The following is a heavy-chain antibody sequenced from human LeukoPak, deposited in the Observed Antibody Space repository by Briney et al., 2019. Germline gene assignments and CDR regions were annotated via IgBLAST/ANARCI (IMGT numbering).Heavy chain of an antibody. CDR3: ARDLMVRGVITKYYFDY. Sequence: SVKVSCKASGGTFSSYAISWVRQAPGQGLEWMGGIIPIFGTANYAQKFQGRVTITADESTSTAYMELSSLRSEDTAVYYCARDLMVRGVITKYYFDYWGQGTLVTVSS. CDR2: IIPIFGTA. CDR1: GGTFSSYA. J-gene: IGHJ4*02. D-gene: IGHD3-10*01. V-gene: IGHV1-69*13.